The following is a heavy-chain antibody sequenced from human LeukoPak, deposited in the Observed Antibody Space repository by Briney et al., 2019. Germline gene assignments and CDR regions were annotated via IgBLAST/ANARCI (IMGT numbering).Heavy chain of an antibody. D-gene: IGHD1-26*01. CDR1: GGSISSSSYY. CDR3: APYTPVGATMDPPLDP. V-gene: IGHV4-39*01. J-gene: IGHJ5*02. CDR2: IYYSGST. Sequence: PSETLSLTCTVSGGSISSSSYYWGWIRQPPGKGLEWIGSIYYSGSTYYNPSLKSRVTISVDTSKNQFSLKLSSVTAADTAVYYCAPYTPVGATMDPPLDPWGQGTLVTVSS.